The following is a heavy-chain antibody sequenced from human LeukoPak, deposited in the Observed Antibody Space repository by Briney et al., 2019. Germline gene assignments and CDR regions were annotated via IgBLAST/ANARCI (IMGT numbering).Heavy chain of an antibody. Sequence: GGSLGLSCAASGFTFYNYWMTWVGQAPGKGLEWVGNIKQDGSEKYYLGSVRGRFTISRDNTENSLYLQMNSLRADDTAVYYCARVSGGFGTYRVDYWGQGTLVTVSS. CDR1: GFTFYNYW. D-gene: IGHD1-26*01. V-gene: IGHV3-7*01. CDR2: IKQDGSEK. CDR3: ARVSGGFGTYRVDY. J-gene: IGHJ4*02.